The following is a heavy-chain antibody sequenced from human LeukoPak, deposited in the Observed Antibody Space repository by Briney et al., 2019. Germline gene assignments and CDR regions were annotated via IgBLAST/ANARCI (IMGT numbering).Heavy chain of an antibody. CDR2: IWHDGSNK. V-gene: IGHV3-33*01. J-gene: IGHJ4*02. CDR3: AGGSGISDF. CDR1: GFTFSNYG. Sequence: PGGSLRHSCAASGFTFSNYGMHWVRQAPGKGLEWVALIWHDGSNKYYADSVKGRFTISRDNSKNTLYLQMNSLRAEDTAGYYCAGGSGISDFWGQGTLVTVSS. D-gene: IGHD1-26*01.